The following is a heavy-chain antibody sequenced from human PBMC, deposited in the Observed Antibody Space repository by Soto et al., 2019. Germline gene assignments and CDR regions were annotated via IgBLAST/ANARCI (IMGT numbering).Heavy chain of an antibody. CDR1: GFTFDDYA. V-gene: IGHV3-9*01. J-gene: IGHJ3*02. D-gene: IGHD6-19*01. Sequence: GGSLRLTCAASGFTFDDYAMHWVRQAPGQGLEWVSGISWNSGSIGYADSVKGRFTIYRDNAKNSLYLQINRLRAEDTAFYYCAKDSRSSGWGGVFDIWGQGTMVTVSS. CDR2: ISWNSGSI. CDR3: AKDSRSSGWGGVFDI.